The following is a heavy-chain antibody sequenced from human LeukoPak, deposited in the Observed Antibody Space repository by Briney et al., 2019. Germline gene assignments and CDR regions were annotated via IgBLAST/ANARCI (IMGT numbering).Heavy chain of an antibody. Sequence: GASVKLSCKASGYTFTSYAIHWVRQAPGQRLEWMGWINSGNGNTKYSQELQGRVAINRDTSATTAYMELSSLRSDDTALYYCAREWLSSGDSHYSHWGQGTLVTVSS. CDR1: GYTFTSYA. V-gene: IGHV1-3*01. D-gene: IGHD2-15*01. J-gene: IGHJ4*02. CDR2: INSGNGNT. CDR3: AREWLSSGDSHYSH.